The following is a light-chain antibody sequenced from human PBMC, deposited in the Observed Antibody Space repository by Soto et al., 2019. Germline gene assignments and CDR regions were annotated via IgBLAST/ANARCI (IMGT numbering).Light chain of an antibody. CDR3: QQFKSYPLT. Sequence: IQLTQSPSSLSTSVRDRVTITCRASQGISSYLAWYQQKPGKAPKLLIYAASTLQSGVPSRFSGSGSGTDFTLTISSLQPEDFATYYCQQFKSYPLTFGGGTTVDIK. V-gene: IGKV1-9*01. J-gene: IGKJ4*01. CDR2: AAS. CDR1: QGISSY.